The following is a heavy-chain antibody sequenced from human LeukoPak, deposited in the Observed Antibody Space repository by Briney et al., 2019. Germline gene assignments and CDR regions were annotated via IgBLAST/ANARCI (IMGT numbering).Heavy chain of an antibody. CDR3: ARTYSSSYDY. D-gene: IGHD6-13*01. Sequence: PSETLSLTCTVSGGSISSYYWSWTRQPPGKGLEWIGYIYYSGSTNYNPSLKSRVTISVDTSKNQFSLKLSSVTAADTAVYYCARTYSSSYDYWGQGTLATVSS. CDR1: GGSISSYY. J-gene: IGHJ4*02. V-gene: IGHV4-59*12. CDR2: IYYSGST.